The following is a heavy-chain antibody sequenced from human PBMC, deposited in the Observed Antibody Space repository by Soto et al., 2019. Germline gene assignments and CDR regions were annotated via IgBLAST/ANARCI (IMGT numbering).Heavy chain of an antibody. CDR2: IYYSVST. J-gene: IGHJ4*02. CDR3: ARAYDFWSGFDY. Sequence: PXASLSLTSTASGGSISSYEWSWIRQPPGKGLEWIGYIYYSVSTNYNPSLKSRVTISVDTSKNQFSLKLSSVTAADTAVYYCARAYDFWSGFDYWGQGTLVTVSS. D-gene: IGHD3-3*01. CDR1: GGSISSYE. V-gene: IGHV4-59*01.